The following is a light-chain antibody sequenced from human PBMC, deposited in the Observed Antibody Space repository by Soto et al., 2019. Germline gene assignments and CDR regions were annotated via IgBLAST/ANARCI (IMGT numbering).Light chain of an antibody. V-gene: IGLV2-14*01. CDR2: DVS. CDR1: NSGVGGYNY. Sequence: SSPSQPSPLSGSPGQSITLSCPRNNSGVGGYNYVSWYQQQPGKAPKFMIYDVSNRPSGVSNRFPGSKSGNTASLTISGLQAEDEADYYCCSYTTSNTRQIVFGTGTKVTVL. CDR3: CSYTTSNTRQIV. J-gene: IGLJ1*01.